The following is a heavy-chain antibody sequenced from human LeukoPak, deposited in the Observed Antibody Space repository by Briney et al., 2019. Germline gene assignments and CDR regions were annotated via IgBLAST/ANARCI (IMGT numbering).Heavy chain of an antibody. D-gene: IGHD5-18*01. CDR2: IIPIFGTA. Sequence: SVKVSCKASGGTFSSYAISWVRQAPGQGLEWMGGIIPIFGTANYAQKFQGRVTITADESTSTAYMELSSLRSEDTAVYYCARDGRGYSYGGPYDAFDIWGQGTMVTVSS. CDR1: GGTFSSYA. J-gene: IGHJ3*02. V-gene: IGHV1-69*13. CDR3: ARDGRGYSYGGPYDAFDI.